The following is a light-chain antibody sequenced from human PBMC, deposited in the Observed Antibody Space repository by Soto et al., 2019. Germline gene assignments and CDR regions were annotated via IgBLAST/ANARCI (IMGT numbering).Light chain of an antibody. J-gene: IGKJ4*01. Sequence: EIVLTQSPGTLSLSQGERATLSCRASQSVSSSYLAWYQQKPGQAPRLLIDGASSRATGIPERFSGSGSGNDFSLTSSSLQSEDFAVYSWQQYNNWPQHNVGGG. CDR1: QSVSSSY. CDR2: GAS. CDR3: QQYNNWPQHN. V-gene: IGKV3-20*01.